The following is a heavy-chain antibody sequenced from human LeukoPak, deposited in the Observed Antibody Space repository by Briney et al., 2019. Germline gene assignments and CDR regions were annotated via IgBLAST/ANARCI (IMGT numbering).Heavy chain of an antibody. CDR1: GFIFSSYA. J-gene: IGHJ4*02. CDR3: TKGQIAGWCHCDY. CDR2: ISGSGGST. Sequence: GGSLRLSCAASGFIFSSYAMTWVRQAPGKGLEWVSAISGSGGSTYYADSVKGRFTISRDNSKNTLYLQMDSLRARDTAIYYCTKGQIAGWCHCDYWGQGTLVAVSS. D-gene: IGHD2-21*01. V-gene: IGHV3-23*01.